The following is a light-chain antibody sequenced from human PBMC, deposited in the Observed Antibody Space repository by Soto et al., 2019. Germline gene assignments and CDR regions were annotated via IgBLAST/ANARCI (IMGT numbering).Light chain of an antibody. V-gene: IGLV2-23*02. CDR1: SSDVGSYNL. CDR2: EVS. CDR3: CSYAGSSPSYV. Sequence: QSALTQPASVSGSPGQSITISCTGTSSDVGSYNLVSWYQQHPGKAPKLMIYEVSKRPSGVSNRFSGSKSGNMASLTISGLQAEDEADYYCCSYAGSSPSYVFGTGTKVTVL. J-gene: IGLJ1*01.